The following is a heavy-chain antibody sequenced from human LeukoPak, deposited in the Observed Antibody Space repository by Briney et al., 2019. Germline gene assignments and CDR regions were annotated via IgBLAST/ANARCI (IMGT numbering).Heavy chain of an antibody. CDR1: GGSISSYY. J-gene: IGHJ4*02. CDR2: IYYSGST. V-gene: IGHV4-59*01. Sequence: NPSETLSLTCTVSGGSISSYYWSWIRQPPGKGLEWIGYIYYSGSTNYNPSLKSRVTISVDTSKNQFSLKLSSVTAADTAVYYCASLPFPVSHFDYWGQGTLVTVSS. D-gene: IGHD3-16*02. CDR3: ASLPFPVSHFDY.